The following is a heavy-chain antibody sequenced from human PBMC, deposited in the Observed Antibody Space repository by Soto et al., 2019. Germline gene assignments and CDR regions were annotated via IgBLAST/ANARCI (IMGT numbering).Heavy chain of an antibody. D-gene: IGHD3-22*01. CDR3: AKVGEEDYYDSGGYFDY. CDR1: GFTFSNQA. CDR2: VSGSGGFT. V-gene: IGHV3-23*01. Sequence: EVQLLESGGGLVQPGGSLRLSCAASGFTFSNQAMNWVRQAPGKGLEWVSSVSGSGGFTYYADSVKGRFTISRDNSKNTLYLQMNGLRAEDTAIYYCAKVGEEDYYDSGGYFDYWGQGTLVTVSS. J-gene: IGHJ4*02.